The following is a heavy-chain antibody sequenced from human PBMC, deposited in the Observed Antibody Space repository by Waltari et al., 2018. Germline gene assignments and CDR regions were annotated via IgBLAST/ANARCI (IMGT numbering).Heavy chain of an antibody. CDR3: ARWQQWPVRAFDY. V-gene: IGHV3-53*01. CDR1: GFIVSSNY. D-gene: IGHD6-19*01. CDR2: IYSGCST. J-gene: IGHJ4*02. Sequence: EVQLVESGGGLIQPGGSLRLSCAASGFIVSSNYLSWVRQAPGRGLEWVSLIYSGCSTYDADSVKGRFTISRDNSKNTLYLQMDSLSVEDTAVYYCARWQQWPVRAFDYWGQGTLVTVSS.